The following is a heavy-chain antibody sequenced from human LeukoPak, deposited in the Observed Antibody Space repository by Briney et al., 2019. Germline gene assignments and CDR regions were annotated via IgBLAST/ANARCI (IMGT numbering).Heavy chain of an antibody. CDR2: IYSGGST. Sequence: PGGALRLSCAASGVTVSSNYMSWVRQAPGKGLEWVSVIYSGGSTYYADSVKGRFTISRDNSKNTLYLQMNSLRAEDTAVYYCASLLTYSSGWSDYFDYWGQGTLVTVSS. CDR3: ASLLTYSSGWSDYFDY. CDR1: GVTVSSNY. D-gene: IGHD6-19*01. J-gene: IGHJ4*02. V-gene: IGHV3-53*01.